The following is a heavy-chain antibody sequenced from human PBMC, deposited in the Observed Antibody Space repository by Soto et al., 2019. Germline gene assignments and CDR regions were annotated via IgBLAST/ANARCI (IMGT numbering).Heavy chain of an antibody. J-gene: IGHJ5*02. D-gene: IGHD3-22*01. V-gene: IGHV3-30-3*01. CDR2: ISYDGSNK. CDR1: GFTFSSYA. Sequence: GGSLRLSCAASGFTFSSYAMHWVRQAPGKGLELVAVISYDGSNKYYADSVKGRFTISRDNSKNTLFLQMNSLRAEDTAVYYCARVQVRDYYDSSGYPNWFDPWGQGTLVT. CDR3: ARVQVRDYYDSSGYPNWFDP.